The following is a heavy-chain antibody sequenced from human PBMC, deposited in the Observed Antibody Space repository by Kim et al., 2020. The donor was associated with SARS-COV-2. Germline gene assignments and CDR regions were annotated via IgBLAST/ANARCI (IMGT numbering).Heavy chain of an antibody. CDR2: ISGSGGST. D-gene: IGHD3-22*01. CDR3: AKESHYDSSGYYHNEDLDY. Sequence: GGSLRLSCAASGFTFSSYAMSWVRQAPGKGLEWVSAISGSGGSTYYADSVKGRFTISRDNSKNTLYLQMNSLRAEDTAVYYCAKESHYDSSGYYHNEDLDYWGQGTLVTVSS. J-gene: IGHJ4*02. V-gene: IGHV3-23*01. CDR1: GFTFSSYA.